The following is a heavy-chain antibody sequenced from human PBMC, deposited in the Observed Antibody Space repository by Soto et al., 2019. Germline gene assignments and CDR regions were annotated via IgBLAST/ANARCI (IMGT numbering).Heavy chain of an antibody. CDR1: GGSFSGYY. J-gene: IGHJ5*02. CDR2: INHSGST. Sequence: SETLSLTCAVSGGSFSGYYWSWIRQPPGKGLEWIGEINHSGSTNYNPSLKSRVTISVDTSKNQFSLKLSSVTAADTAVYYCARRGRPILYSSGHRGWFDPWGQGTLVTVSS. CDR3: ARRGRPILYSSGHRGWFDP. D-gene: IGHD6-19*01. V-gene: IGHV4-34*01.